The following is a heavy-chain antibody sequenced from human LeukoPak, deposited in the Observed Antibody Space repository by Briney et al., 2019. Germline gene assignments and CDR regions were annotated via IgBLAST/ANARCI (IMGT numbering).Heavy chain of an antibody. D-gene: IGHD3-16*01. J-gene: IGHJ6*03. CDR2: ISFDGSNK. Sequence: LPGRSLRLSCAASGLTFSGYSMHWVRQAPGKGLEWVAVISFDGSNKYYADSVKGRFTISRDNSKNTLYLQMNSLRAEDTAVYYCARGLGGVTNYMDVWGKGTTVTVSS. V-gene: IGHV3-30-3*01. CDR1: GLTFSGYS. CDR3: ARGLGGVTNYMDV.